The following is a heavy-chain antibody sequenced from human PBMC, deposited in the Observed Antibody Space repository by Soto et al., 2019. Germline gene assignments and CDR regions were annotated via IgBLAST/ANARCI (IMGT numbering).Heavy chain of an antibody. Sequence: EVQLVESGGGLVQPGGSLRLSCAASGFTFSSYDMHWVRQATGKGLEWVSAIGTAGDTYYPGSVKGRFTISRENAKNSLYLQMNSLRAEDTAVYYCARGGYSSSWYLVRSPHPVNWFDPWGQGTLVTVSS. J-gene: IGHJ5*02. CDR1: GFTFSSYD. CDR2: IGTAGDT. V-gene: IGHV3-13*01. CDR3: ARGGYSSSWYLVRSPHPVNWFDP. D-gene: IGHD6-13*01.